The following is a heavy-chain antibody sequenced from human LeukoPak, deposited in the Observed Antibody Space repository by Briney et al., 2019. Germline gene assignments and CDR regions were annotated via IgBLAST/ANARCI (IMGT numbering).Heavy chain of an antibody. Sequence: SETLSLTCTVSGGSISSGSYYWSWIRQPPGKGLEWIGYIYYSGFTYYNPSLKSRVTVSVDTSKNQFSLKLSSVTGADTAVYFCARSSQQSSTSYDYWGQGTLVIVSS. D-gene: IGHD6-13*01. CDR1: GGSISSGSYY. CDR3: ARSSQQSSTSYDY. CDR2: IYYSGFT. V-gene: IGHV4-61*01. J-gene: IGHJ4*02.